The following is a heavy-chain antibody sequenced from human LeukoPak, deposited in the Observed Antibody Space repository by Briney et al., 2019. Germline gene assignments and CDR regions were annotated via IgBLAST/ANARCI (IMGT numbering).Heavy chain of an antibody. Sequence: KPGGSLRLSCAASGSTFSSYSMNWVRQAPGKGLEWVSSISSSSSYIYYADSVKGRFTISRDNAKNSLYLQMNSLRAEDTAVYYCARVQYYYGSGSYSADYWGQGTLVTVSS. CDR2: ISSSSSYI. J-gene: IGHJ4*02. CDR1: GSTFSSYS. V-gene: IGHV3-21*01. D-gene: IGHD3-10*01. CDR3: ARVQYYYGSGSYSADY.